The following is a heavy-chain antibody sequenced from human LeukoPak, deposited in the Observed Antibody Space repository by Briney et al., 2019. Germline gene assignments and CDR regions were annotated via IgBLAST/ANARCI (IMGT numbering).Heavy chain of an antibody. CDR1: GGPISSYY. CDR3: ARQDSSGWYLLGY. J-gene: IGHJ4*02. CDR2: IYTSGST. D-gene: IGHD6-19*01. V-gene: IGHV4-4*07. Sequence: PSETLSLTCTVSGGPISSYYWSWIRQPAGKGLEWIGRIYTSGSTNYNPSLKSRVTMSVDTSKNQFSLKLSSVTAADTDVYYCARQDSSGWYLLGYWGQGTLVTVSS.